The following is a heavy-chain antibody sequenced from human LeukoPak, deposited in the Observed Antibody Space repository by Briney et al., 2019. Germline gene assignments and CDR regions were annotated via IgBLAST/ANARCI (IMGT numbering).Heavy chain of an antibody. V-gene: IGHV3-23*01. CDR1: GFTFSSYA. CDR2: ISGSGGST. D-gene: IGHD5-18*01. J-gene: IGHJ4*02. Sequence: TGGSLRLSCAASGFTFSSYAMSWVRQAPGKGLEWVSAISGSGGSTYYADSAKGRFTISRDNSKNTLYLQMNSLRAEDTAVYYCAKEVSRGYSYGSFDYWGQGTLVTVSS. CDR3: AKEVSRGYSYGSFDY.